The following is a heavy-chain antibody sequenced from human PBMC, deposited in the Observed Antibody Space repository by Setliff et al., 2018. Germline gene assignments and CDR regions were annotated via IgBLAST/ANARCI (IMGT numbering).Heavy chain of an antibody. V-gene: IGHV4-4*07. J-gene: IGHJ4*02. Sequence: PSETLSLTCSVSGGIIYDHWWTWIRQPAGAGLEWIGRIYSDGSADYNPTLRSRVTISVDKSKNQLFLKLTSVTAADTALYFCARERQGGFLEWAPFDSWGQGVVVTVSS. D-gene: IGHD3-3*01. CDR2: IYSDGSA. CDR1: GGIIYDHW. CDR3: ARERQGGFLEWAPFDS.